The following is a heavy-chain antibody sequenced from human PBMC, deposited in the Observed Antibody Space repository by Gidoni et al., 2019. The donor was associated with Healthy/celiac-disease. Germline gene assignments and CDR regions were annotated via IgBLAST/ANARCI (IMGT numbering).Heavy chain of an antibody. CDR2: MNPNRGNT. J-gene: IGHJ4*02. CDR3: ANQYYGSGD. V-gene: IGHV1-8*01. Sequence: QVQLVRSGAEVKKPGASVMVSCKASGYTSNSYEINWVRQATGQWLEWMGWMNPNRGNTGYAQKLQGRVTMTRNTSISTAYMELSSLRSEETAVYYCANQYYGSGDWGQGTLVTVSS. CDR1: GYTSNSYE. D-gene: IGHD3-10*01.